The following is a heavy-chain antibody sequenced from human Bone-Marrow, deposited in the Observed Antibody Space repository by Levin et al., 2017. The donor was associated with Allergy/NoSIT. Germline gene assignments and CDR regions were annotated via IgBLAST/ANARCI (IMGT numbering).Heavy chain of an antibody. CDR3: ARDGSTDHDFWSGYYSGRGGMDV. D-gene: IGHD3-3*01. V-gene: IGHV3-53*01. Sequence: GESLKISCAASGFSVNDYSVTWVRQAPGKGLEWVSVIYSGSSTYYADSVKGRFTISRDNSKNTLYLQMHSLRAEGPAVYYCARDGSTDHDFWSGYYSGRGGMDVWGQGTTVTVSS. CDR1: GFSVNDYS. J-gene: IGHJ6*02. CDR2: IYSGSST.